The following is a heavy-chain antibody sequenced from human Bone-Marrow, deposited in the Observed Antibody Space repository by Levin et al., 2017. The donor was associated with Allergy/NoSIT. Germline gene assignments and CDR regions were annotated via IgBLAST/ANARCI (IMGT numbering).Heavy chain of an antibody. J-gene: IGHJ4*01. V-gene: IGHV3-7*01. CDR3: ARNSQDHGALLLYSDH. CDR2: IKGDGIEK. CDR1: GFSFSSYW. Sequence: GESLKISCEASGFSFSSYWMSWVRQAPGKGLEWVANIKGDGIEKYYVDSVRGRFTIARDVAQNSLFLQMNSLRPEDTAVYYCARNSQDHGALLLYSDHWGHGSRVTVSS. D-gene: IGHD2/OR15-2a*01.